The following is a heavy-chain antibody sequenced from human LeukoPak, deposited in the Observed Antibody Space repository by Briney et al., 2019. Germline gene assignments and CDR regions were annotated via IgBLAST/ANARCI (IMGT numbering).Heavy chain of an antibody. CDR3: ARASGDYGDYGQIVDY. CDR2: IYYSGST. CDR1: GGSISSGGYY. V-gene: IGHV4-31*03. D-gene: IGHD4-17*01. J-gene: IGHJ4*02. Sequence: SSETLSLTCTVSGGSISSGGYYWSWIRQHPGKGLEWTGYIYYSGSTYYNPSLKSRVTISVDTSKNQFSLKLSSVTAADTAVYYCARASGDYGDYGQIVDYWGQGTLVTVSS.